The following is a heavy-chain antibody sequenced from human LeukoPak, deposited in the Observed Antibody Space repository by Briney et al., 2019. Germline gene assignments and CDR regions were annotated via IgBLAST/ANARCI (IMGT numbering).Heavy chain of an antibody. J-gene: IGHJ6*03. CDR3: ARAFRYCSSTSCYYYYYYMDV. CDR1: GYSISSGYY. CDR2: IYHSGST. V-gene: IGHV4-38-2*02. D-gene: IGHD2-2*01. Sequence: PSETLSLTCTVSGYSISSGYYWGWIRQPPGKGLEWIGSIYHSGSTYYNPSLKSRVTISVDTSKNQFSLKLSSVTAADTAVYYCARAFRYCSSTSCYYYYYYMDVWGKGTTVTVSS.